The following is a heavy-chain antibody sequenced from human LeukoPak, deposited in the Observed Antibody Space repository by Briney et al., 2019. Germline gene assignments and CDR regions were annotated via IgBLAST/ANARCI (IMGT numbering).Heavy chain of an antibody. CDR1: GGSFSGYY. V-gene: IGHV4-34*01. D-gene: IGHD3-3*01. CDR3: GSRGGHDFWSGPKDDWFDP. J-gene: IGHJ5*02. Sequence: NPSETLSLTCAVYGGSFSGYYWSWIRQPPGKGLEWIGEINHSGSTNYNPSLKSRVTISVDTSKNQFSLKLSSVTAADTAVYYCGSRGGHDFWSGPKDDWFDPWGQGTLVTVSS. CDR2: INHSGST.